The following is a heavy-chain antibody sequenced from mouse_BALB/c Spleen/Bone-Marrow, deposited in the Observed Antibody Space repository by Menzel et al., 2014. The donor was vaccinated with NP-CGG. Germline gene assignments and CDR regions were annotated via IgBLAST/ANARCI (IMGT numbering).Heavy chain of an antibody. V-gene: IGHV1-20*02. CDR1: GYSFTGYF. CDR3: AREGGYYYGSSPYFDV. CDR2: INPYNGDT. J-gene: IGHJ1*01. D-gene: IGHD1-1*01. Sequence: VQLQQSGPELVKPGASVKISCKASGYSFTGYFMNWGRQSHGKSLEWIGRINPYNGDTFYNQKFKGKATLTVDKSSSTAHMELRSLASEDSAVYYCAREGGYYYGSSPYFDVWGAGTTVTVSS.